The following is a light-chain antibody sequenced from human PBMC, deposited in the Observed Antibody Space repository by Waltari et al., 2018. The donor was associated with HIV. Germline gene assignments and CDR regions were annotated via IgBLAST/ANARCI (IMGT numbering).Light chain of an antibody. V-gene: IGKV4-1*01. Sequence: DLAMTQSPDSLAVSLGERATINCKSSQSLLHSSNNKNHLAWYQQKPGQHPKLLVYWASTRESGVPDRFSGSGSGTDFTLTIRSLQAEDVAVYFCQQYHAFPLTFGGGTKVEIK. CDR2: WAS. J-gene: IGKJ4*01. CDR1: QSLLHSSNNKNH. CDR3: QQYHAFPLT.